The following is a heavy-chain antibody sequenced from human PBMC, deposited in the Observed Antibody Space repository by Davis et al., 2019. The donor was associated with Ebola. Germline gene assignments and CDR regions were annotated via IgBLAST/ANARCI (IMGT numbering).Heavy chain of an antibody. CDR1: GYSFTSYW. D-gene: IGHD1-1*01. J-gene: IGHJ5*02. Sequence: PGGSLRLSCKGSGYSFTSYWIGWVRQMPGKGLEWMGRIDPSDSYTNYSPSFQGHVTISADKSISTAYLQCSSLKASDTAMYYCARHRGPGTTKGAWFDPWGQGTLVTVSS. CDR2: IDPSDSYT. CDR3: ARHRGPGTTKGAWFDP. V-gene: IGHV5-10-1*01.